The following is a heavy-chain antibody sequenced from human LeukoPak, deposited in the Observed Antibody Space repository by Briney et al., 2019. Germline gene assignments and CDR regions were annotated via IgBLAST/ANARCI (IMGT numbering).Heavy chain of an antibody. Sequence: GGSLRLSCVASGFTFNNYAMSWVRQAPGKGLEWVSAISGSGGSTYYADSVKGRFTISRDNSKNTLYLQMNSLRAEDTAVYYCAKLPRRYSHFDYWGQGTLVTVSS. J-gene: IGHJ4*02. CDR2: ISGSGGST. V-gene: IGHV3-23*01. D-gene: IGHD6-13*01. CDR1: GFTFNNYA. CDR3: AKLPRRYSHFDY.